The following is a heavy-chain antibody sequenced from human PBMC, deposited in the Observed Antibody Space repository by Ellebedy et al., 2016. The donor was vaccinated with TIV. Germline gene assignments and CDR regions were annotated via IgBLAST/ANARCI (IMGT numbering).Heavy chain of an antibody. J-gene: IGHJ6*03. CDR2: ISSTSSSL. CDR3: ARAENYYYYMDV. CDR1: GFTFSSYS. Sequence: GESLKISXAASGFTFSSYSMNWVRQAPGKGLEWVSSISSTSSSLYYPDSVKGRFTVSRDNAKNSLYLQMNSLRAEDTAVYYCARAENYYYYMDVWGKGTTVTVSS. V-gene: IGHV3-21*01.